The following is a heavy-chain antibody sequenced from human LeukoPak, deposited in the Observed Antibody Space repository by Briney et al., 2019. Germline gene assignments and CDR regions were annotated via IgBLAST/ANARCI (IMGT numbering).Heavy chain of an antibody. CDR1: GYSFTSYW. V-gene: IGHV5-51*01. CDR3: ARLWWETTLNLGAFDI. D-gene: IGHD1-26*01. J-gene: IGHJ3*02. Sequence: GESLKISCKGSGYSFTSYWIGWVRQMPGKGLEWMGIIYPGDSDTRYSPSFQGQVTISADKSISTAYLQWSSLKASDTAMYYCARLWWETTLNLGAFDIWGQGTMVTVSS. CDR2: IYPGDSDT.